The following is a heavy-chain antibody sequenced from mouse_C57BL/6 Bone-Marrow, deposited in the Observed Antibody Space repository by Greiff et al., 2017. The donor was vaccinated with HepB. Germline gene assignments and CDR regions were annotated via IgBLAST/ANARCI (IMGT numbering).Heavy chain of an antibody. V-gene: IGHV14-4*01. J-gene: IGHJ4*01. CDR1: GFNIKDDY. CDR3: TKLLWEMDY. D-gene: IGHD2-1*01. Sequence: VHVKQSGAELVRPGASVKLSCTASGFNIKDDYMHWVKQRPEQGLEWIGWIDPENGDTEYASKFQGKATITADTSSNTAYLQLSSLTSEDTAVYYCTKLLWEMDYWGQGTSVTVSS. CDR2: IDPENGDT.